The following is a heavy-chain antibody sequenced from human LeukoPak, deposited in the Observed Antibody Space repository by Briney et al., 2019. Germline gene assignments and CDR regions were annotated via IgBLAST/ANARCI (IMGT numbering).Heavy chain of an antibody. V-gene: IGHV3-30*02. CDR3: ARGARLGIAVAGYYYYYYMDV. CDR1: GFTFSSYG. Sequence: GGSLRLSCAASGFTFSSYGMHWVRQAPGKGLEWVAFIRYDGSNKYYADSVKGRFTISRDNSKNTLYLQMNSLRAEDTAVYYCARGARLGIAVAGYYYYYYMDVWGKGTTVTVSS. J-gene: IGHJ6*03. CDR2: IRYDGSNK. D-gene: IGHD6-19*01.